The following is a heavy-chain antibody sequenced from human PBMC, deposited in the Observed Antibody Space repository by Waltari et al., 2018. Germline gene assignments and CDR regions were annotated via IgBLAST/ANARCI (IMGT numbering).Heavy chain of an antibody. D-gene: IGHD3-10*01. CDR2: IYYSGSS. CDR1: GGSIGSFY. J-gene: IGHJ4*02. CDR3: ARASYYGDVDY. V-gene: IGHV4-59*12. Sequence: QVHLQESGPGLVKPSETLYLSCTVSGGSIGSFYWSWIRQPPGKGLEWIGYIYYSGSSTYSPSLQSRVPMSVDTSKNHLSLNLSSVTAADTAVYYCARASYYGDVDYWGQGILVTVSS.